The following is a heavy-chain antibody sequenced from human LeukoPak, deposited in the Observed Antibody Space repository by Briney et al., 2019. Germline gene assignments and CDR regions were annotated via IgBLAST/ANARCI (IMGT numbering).Heavy chain of an antibody. CDR3: ARESSSSWSNWFDP. CDR2: INSDGSST. CDR1: GFTFSEYW. J-gene: IGHJ5*02. Sequence: GGSLRLSCAASGFTFSEYWMYWVRQDPGKGLVWVSGINSDGSSTRYVDSVKGRFTISRDNSKNTLYLQMNSLRAEDTAVYYCARESSSSWSNWFDPWGQGTLVTVSS. D-gene: IGHD6-13*01. V-gene: IGHV3-74*01.